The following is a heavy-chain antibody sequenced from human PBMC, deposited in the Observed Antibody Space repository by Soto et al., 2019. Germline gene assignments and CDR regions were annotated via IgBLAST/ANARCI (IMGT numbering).Heavy chain of an antibody. D-gene: IGHD6-6*01. Sequence: LGESLKISCKGSGYSFTSYWIGWVRQMPGKGLEWMGIIYPGDSDTRYSPSFQGQVTISADKSISTAYLQWSSLKASDTAMYYCARRIEYSSSSSYYYYGMDVWGQGTTVTVSS. CDR3: ARRIEYSSSSSYYYYGMDV. CDR2: IYPGDSDT. J-gene: IGHJ6*02. CDR1: GYSFTSYW. V-gene: IGHV5-51*01.